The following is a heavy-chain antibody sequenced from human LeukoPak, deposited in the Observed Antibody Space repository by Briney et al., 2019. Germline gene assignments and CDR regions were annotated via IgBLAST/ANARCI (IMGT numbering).Heavy chain of an antibody. V-gene: IGHV3-23*01. Sequence: GGSLRLSCAASGFTFSNYAMSWVRQAPGKGLEWVSVISGSGDSTYYADSVKGRFTIYRDNSKNTLYLHMNSLRAEDTAIYYCAKRDPTGYSDYWGQGTLVTASS. D-gene: IGHD2-8*02. CDR3: AKRDPTGYSDY. CDR1: GFTFSNYA. J-gene: IGHJ4*02. CDR2: ISGSGDST.